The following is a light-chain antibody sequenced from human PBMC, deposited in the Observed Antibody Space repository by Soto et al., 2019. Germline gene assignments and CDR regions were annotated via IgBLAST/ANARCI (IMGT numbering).Light chain of an antibody. CDR1: QSIASW. CDR2: DAC. J-gene: IGKJ2*01. CDR3: QQYDTYPYT. V-gene: IGKV1-5*01. Sequence: DIQMTQSPSTLSASAGDRVTISCRASQSIASWLAWYQQKAGKDPNLLIYDACSLESGVPSRVRGSVSGTEFTLTHSNLQNDDYATYYCQQYDTYPYTFGQGTKLEI.